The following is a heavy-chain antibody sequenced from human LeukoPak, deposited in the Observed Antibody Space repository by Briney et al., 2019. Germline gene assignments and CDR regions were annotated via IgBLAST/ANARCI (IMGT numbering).Heavy chain of an antibody. V-gene: IGHV3-21*01. CDR3: AKDLTVVMLPFGV. D-gene: IGHD3-22*01. Sequence: PGGSLRLSCAASGFIFSSYTMNWVRQAPRKGLEWVSSISSSSSYIYFADSVKGRFTISRDNAKNSLYLQMNSLRAEDTAVYYCAKDLTVVMLPFGVWGKGTTVTVSS. CDR1: GFIFSSYT. J-gene: IGHJ6*04. CDR2: ISSSSSYI.